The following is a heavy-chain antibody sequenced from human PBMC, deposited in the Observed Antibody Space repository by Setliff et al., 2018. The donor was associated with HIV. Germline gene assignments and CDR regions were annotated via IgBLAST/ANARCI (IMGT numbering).Heavy chain of an antibody. J-gene: IGHJ6*02. CDR2: IRYDASNK. CDR3: ARKLRPGHGVDV. CDR1: GFTFSDYG. V-gene: IGHV3-30*02. Sequence: GGSLRLSCAPSGFTFSDYGIHWVRQAPGKGLEWLTYIRYDASNKFYADSVKGRFTTSRDNAKGSASLQMNSLRAEDTAIYFCARKLRPGHGVDVWGQGTTVTVSS. D-gene: IGHD3-10*01.